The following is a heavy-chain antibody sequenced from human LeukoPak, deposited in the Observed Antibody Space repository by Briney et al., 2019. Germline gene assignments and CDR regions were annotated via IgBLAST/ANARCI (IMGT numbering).Heavy chain of an antibody. CDR1: GYSITSGCY. V-gene: IGHV4-38-2*02. Sequence: PSETLSLTCTVSGYSITSGCYWGWIRQPPGKGLEWIGSIYHSGSTYYNPSLNSRVTISEDTSKNQFALKLSSVTAADTAVYFCARTHGIAAAADWFDPWGQGTLVTVSS. J-gene: IGHJ5*02. CDR3: ARTHGIAAAADWFDP. D-gene: IGHD6-13*01. CDR2: IYHSGST.